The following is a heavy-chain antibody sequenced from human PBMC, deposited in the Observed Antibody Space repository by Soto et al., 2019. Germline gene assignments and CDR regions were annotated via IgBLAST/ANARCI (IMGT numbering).Heavy chain of an antibody. CDR1: GFTFSNYW. D-gene: IGHD5-18*01. Sequence: GGSLRLSCAASGFTFSNYWMHWVRQAPGEGLVWVSRINTDGSATDYADSVKVRFTVSRDNAKNTLYLQMSSLRTEDTAVYYCAKREVNSYGFFYWGQGTLVTVSS. J-gene: IGHJ4*02. CDR2: INTDGSAT. CDR3: AKREVNSYGFFY. V-gene: IGHV3-74*01.